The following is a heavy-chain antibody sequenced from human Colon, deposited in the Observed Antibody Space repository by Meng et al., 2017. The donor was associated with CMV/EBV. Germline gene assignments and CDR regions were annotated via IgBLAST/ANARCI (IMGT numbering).Heavy chain of an antibody. Sequence: GESLKISCAASGFTFSSYSMNWVRQAPGKGLEWVSSISSSSYIYYADSVQGRFTISRDNANNSLYLQMNSLRAEDTAVYYCARDLWFGEGEDYWGQGTLVTVSS. D-gene: IGHD3-10*01. V-gene: IGHV3-21*01. J-gene: IGHJ4*02. CDR2: ISSSSYI. CDR1: GFTFSSYS. CDR3: ARDLWFGEGEDY.